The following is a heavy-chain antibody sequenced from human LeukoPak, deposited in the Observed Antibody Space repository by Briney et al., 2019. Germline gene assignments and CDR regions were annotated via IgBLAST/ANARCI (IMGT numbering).Heavy chain of an antibody. J-gene: IGHJ4*02. CDR2: IYSGGST. Sequence: SGGSLRLSCAASGFTVSSNYMSWVRQAPGKGLEWVSIIYSGGSTYYADSVKGRFTISRDNSKNTLYLQMNSLRAEDTALYYCARVRPYYDSSGYYPYYFDYWGQGSLVTVSS. CDR1: GFTVSSNY. V-gene: IGHV3-66*01. CDR3: ARVRPYYDSSGYYPYYFDY. D-gene: IGHD3-22*01.